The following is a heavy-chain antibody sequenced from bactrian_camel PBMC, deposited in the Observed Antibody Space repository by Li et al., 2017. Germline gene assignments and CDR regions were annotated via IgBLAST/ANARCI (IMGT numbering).Heavy chain of an antibody. CDR2: IATGSGNT. CDR1: GYTYNRNC. V-gene: IGHV3S1*01. CDR3: FQVGSAGH. D-gene: IGHD3*01. Sequence: HVQLVESGGGSVQAGGSLRLSCAASGYTYNRNCMAWFRQAPGKEREGVARIATGSGNTYYADSVKGQFTISRDNAKSTVYLQMNSLKSEDTALYYCFQVGSAGHWDQGTQVTVS. J-gene: IGHJ4*01.